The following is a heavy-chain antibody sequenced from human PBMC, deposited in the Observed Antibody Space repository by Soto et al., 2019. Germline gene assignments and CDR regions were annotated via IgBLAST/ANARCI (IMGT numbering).Heavy chain of an antibody. CDR1: GGSFSGYY. CDR2: INHSGST. D-gene: IGHD3-3*01. J-gene: IGHJ6*02. CDR3: ARAGVFWSGYYRYYYYGMDV. Sequence: QVQLQQWGAGLLKPSETLSLTCAVYGGSFSGYYWSWIRQPPGKGLEWIGEINHSGSTNYNPSLKSRVTISVDTSKNQFSLKLSSVTAADTAVYYCARAGVFWSGYYRYYYYGMDVWGQGTTVTVSS. V-gene: IGHV4-34*01.